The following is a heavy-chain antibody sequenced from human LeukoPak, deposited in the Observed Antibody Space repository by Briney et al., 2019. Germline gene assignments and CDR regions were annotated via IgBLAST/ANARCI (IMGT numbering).Heavy chain of an antibody. V-gene: IGHV4-34*01. J-gene: IGHJ6*02. CDR3: ARPAAIHYYYGLDV. CDR2: INHSGST. CDR1: GGSFSGYY. Sequence: SETLSLTCAVYGGSFSGYYWGWIRQPPGKGLEWIGEINHSGSTNYNPSLKSRVTISVGTSKNQFSLKLSSVTAADTAVYYCARPAAIHYYYGLDVWGQGTTVTVSS. D-gene: IGHD2-2*02.